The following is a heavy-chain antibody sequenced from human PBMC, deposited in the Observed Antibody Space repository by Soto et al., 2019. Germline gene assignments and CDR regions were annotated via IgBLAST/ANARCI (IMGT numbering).Heavy chain of an antibody. Sequence: SETLSLTCTVSGGSISSGGYNWSWIRQHPGKGLEWIGYIYYSGSTYYNPSLKSRVTISVDTSKNQFSLKLSSVTAADTAVYYCARVKSYYGMDVWGQGTTVTVSS. J-gene: IGHJ6*02. CDR2: IYYSGST. CDR1: GGSISSGGYN. CDR3: ARVKSYYGMDV. V-gene: IGHV4-31*03.